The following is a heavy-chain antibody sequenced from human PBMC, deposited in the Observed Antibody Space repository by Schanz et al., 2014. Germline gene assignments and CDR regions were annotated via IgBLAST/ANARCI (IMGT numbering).Heavy chain of an antibody. Sequence: EVQLVESGGGVVRPGGSLRLSCAASGFGFDDYAMSWVRQAPGKGLEWVSSISSTSSYIFYADSVKGRFTISRDNAKNSQYLQMNSLRDEDAAVYYCARGPEVVAKIFDVWGQGTMVTVSP. V-gene: IGHV3-21*01. D-gene: IGHD3-22*01. CDR3: ARGPEVVAKIFDV. CDR1: GFGFDDYA. CDR2: ISSTSSYI. J-gene: IGHJ3*01.